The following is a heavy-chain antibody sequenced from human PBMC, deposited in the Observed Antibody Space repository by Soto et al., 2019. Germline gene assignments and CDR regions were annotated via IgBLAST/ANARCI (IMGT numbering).Heavy chain of an antibody. V-gene: IGHV4-31*03. Sequence: VQLQESGPGLVKPSQTLSLTCTVSGASISGSGYFWSWIRQHPGKGLEWIGHIYHIGTTYYNPSLESRITVSVDTSKNQFSLNLTSVTAADTAVYYCARDLYGDYVDSWGQGILVTVSS. J-gene: IGHJ4*02. CDR3: ARDLYGDYVDS. D-gene: IGHD4-17*01. CDR1: GASISGSGYF. CDR2: IYHIGTT.